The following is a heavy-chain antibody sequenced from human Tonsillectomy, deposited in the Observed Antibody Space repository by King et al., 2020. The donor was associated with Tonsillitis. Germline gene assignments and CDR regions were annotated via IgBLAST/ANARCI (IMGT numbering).Heavy chain of an antibody. D-gene: IGHD6-19*01. V-gene: IGHV4-39*01. Sequence: QLQESGPGLVKPSETLSLTCTVSGGSISSTSYYWGWIRQPPGKGLEWIGSIYYSGSTAYNPSLKSRGTISVDTSKNQFSLKLSSVTAADTAVYYCARFSGWYDENYFDYWGQGTLVTVSS. CDR1: GGSISSTSYY. CDR2: IYYSGST. CDR3: ARFSGWYDENYFDY. J-gene: IGHJ4*02.